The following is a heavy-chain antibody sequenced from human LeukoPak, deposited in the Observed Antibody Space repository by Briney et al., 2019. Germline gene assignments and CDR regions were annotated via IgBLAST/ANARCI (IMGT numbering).Heavy chain of an antibody. J-gene: IGHJ3*02. V-gene: IGHV4-59*01. CDR1: GGSISSYY. CDR2: IYYSGST. CDR3: ARDSGSYSGAFDI. D-gene: IGHD1-26*01. Sequence: KPSEALSLTCTVSGGSISSYYWSWIRQPPGKGLEWIGCIYYSGSTNCNPSLKSRVTISVDTSKNQFSPKLSSVTAADTAVYYCARDSGSYSGAFDIWGQGTMVTVSS.